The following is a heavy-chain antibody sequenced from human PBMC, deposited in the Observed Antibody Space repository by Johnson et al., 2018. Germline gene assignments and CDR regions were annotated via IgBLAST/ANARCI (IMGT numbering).Heavy chain of an antibody. CDR3: ARSQSADYGDYVGAEYFQH. CDR1: GFTFSTRA. V-gene: IGHV3-23*01. D-gene: IGHD4-17*01. Sequence: VQLQESGGGLVQPGGSLRLSCAASGFTFSTRAMSWVRQAPGKGLEWVSTINAAAGSTYYADSVKGRFTISSDNAKNSLHLQMNSLRAEDAAVYYCARSQSADYGDYVGAEYFQHWGQGTLVTVSS. CDR2: INAAAGST. J-gene: IGHJ1*01.